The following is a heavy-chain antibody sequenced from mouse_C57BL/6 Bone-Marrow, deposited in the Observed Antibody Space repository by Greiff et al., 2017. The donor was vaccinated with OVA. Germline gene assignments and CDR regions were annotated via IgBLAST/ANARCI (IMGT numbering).Heavy chain of an antibody. CDR2: IWRGGST. J-gene: IGHJ1*03. CDR1: GFSLTSYG. D-gene: IGHD2-1*01. CDR3: AKKGIYSRYFDV. V-gene: IGHV2-5*01. Sequence: QVHVKQSGPGLVQPSQSLSITCTVSGFSLTSYGVHWVRQSPGKGLEWLGVIWRGGSTDYNAAFMSRLSITKDNSKSQVFFKMNSLQADDTAIYSCAKKGIYSRYFDVWGTGTTVTVSS.